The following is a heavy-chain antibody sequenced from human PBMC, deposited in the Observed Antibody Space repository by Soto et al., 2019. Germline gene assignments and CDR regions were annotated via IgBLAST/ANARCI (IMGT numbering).Heavy chain of an antibody. CDR3: ARYRTKVPVAFDV. CDR2: MNPSGSNT. D-gene: IGHD3-16*02. V-gene: IGHV1-8*01. CDR1: GLAFPIDD. Sequence: QVQLVQSGAEVKKPGASVQVSCKASGLAFPIDDIIWARQTIGQGLEFMGWMNPSGSNTGYAQKFQGRATFTWNTPTSTAYMDLSGLRSEDTAVYYCARYRTKVPVAFDVWGQGTMVTVSS. J-gene: IGHJ3*01.